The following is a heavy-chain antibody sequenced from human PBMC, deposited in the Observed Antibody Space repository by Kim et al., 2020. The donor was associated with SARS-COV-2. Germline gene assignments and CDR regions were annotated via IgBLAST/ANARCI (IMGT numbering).Heavy chain of an antibody. CDR2: LFDGGKT. CDR1: GGVISTKNFY. Sequence: SETLSLTGTVHGGVISTKNFYWDRILQALGKGWEWIGRLFDGGKTSDNPALRRRVTIAVDTSTNQFSLQLSSVTAAETAVYYCAAFNQQLARLSFDDWGQGRLVLVSS. V-gene: IGHV4-39*01. J-gene: IGHJ4*02. D-gene: IGHD1-1*01. CDR3: AAFNQQLARLSFDD.